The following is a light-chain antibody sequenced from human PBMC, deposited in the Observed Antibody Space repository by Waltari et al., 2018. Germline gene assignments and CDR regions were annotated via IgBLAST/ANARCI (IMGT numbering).Light chain of an antibody. CDR1: SNDVGTYKF. Sequence: QSALTQPVPVSGSPGQSITISCPGTSNDVGTYKFVPWYQQHPGKAPKVIIFEVNERPSGVSNRFSGSKSGNTASLTISGLQPEDEADYYCCSYAGSSTWVFGGGTKLTVL. CDR3: CSYAGSSTWV. J-gene: IGLJ3*02. V-gene: IGLV2-23*02. CDR2: EVN.